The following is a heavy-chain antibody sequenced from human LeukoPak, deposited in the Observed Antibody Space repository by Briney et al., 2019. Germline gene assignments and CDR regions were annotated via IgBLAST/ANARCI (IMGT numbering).Heavy chain of an antibody. CDR3: ARSEFTMVRGVRAGDL. D-gene: IGHD3-10*01. V-gene: IGHV4-39*01. J-gene: IGHJ2*01. Sequence: SXTLSLTCTVSGGSISSSSYYWGWIRQTPGKGMEWIGSFYYSGSTYYNPSLKSRVTISVDTSKNQFSLKLSSVTAADTAVYYCARSEFTMVRGVRAGDLWGRGTLVTVSS. CDR1: GGSISSSSYY. CDR2: FYYSGST.